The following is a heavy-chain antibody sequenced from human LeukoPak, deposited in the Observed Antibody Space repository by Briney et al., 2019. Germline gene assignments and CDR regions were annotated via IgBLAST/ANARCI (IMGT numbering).Heavy chain of an antibody. CDR1: GFTFSSYA. J-gene: IGHJ4*02. CDR2: ISGSGDII. Sequence: PGGSERLSCAASGFTFSSYAMTWVRQVPGKGLEWVSSISGSGDIIYYADSVKGRFTISRDNSKNTLHVQMNSLRAEDTAVYYCAPSRGLDMIFNDWGQGTLVSVSS. CDR3: APSRGLDMIFND. D-gene: IGHD2-2*03. V-gene: IGHV3-23*01.